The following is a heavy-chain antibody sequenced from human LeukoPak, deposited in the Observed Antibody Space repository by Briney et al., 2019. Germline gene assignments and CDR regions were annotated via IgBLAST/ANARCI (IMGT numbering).Heavy chain of an antibody. Sequence: SETLSLTCAVSGGSMSSTKWWSWVRQPPGKGLEWIGEIYHSGSTNYNPSLKSRVTISVDTSKNQLSLKLSSVTAADTAVYFCVRDLVATIDHYYYGMDVWGQGTTVTVSS. D-gene: IGHD5-12*01. J-gene: IGHJ6*02. V-gene: IGHV4-4*02. CDR1: GGSMSSTKW. CDR3: VRDLVATIDHYYYGMDV. CDR2: IYHSGST.